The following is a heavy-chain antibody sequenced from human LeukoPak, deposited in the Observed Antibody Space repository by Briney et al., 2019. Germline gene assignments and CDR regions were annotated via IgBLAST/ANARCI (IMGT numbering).Heavy chain of an antibody. CDR1: GGSISSGGYY. J-gene: IGHJ4*02. D-gene: IGHD3-10*01. CDR3: ARNGLLWFGEYRAFDY. V-gene: IGHV4-61*08. Sequence: PSETLSLTCTVSGGSISSGGYYWSWIRQPPGKGLEWIGYIYYSGSTNYNPSLKSRVTISVDTSKNQFSLKLSSVTAADTAVYYCARNGLLWFGEYRAFDYWGQGTLVTVSS. CDR2: IYYSGST.